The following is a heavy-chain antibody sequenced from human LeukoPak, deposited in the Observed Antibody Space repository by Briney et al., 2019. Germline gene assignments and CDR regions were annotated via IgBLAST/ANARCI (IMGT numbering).Heavy chain of an antibody. V-gene: IGHV3-23*01. CDR1: GFTFSSYA. J-gene: IGHJ4*02. CDR2: ISGSGGST. CDR3: ARGHLRYSYGYFDY. D-gene: IGHD5-18*01. Sequence: GGSLRLSCAASGFTFSSYAMSWVRQAPGKGLEWVSAISGSGGSTNYADSVKGRFTISRDNSKNMLYLQMNSLRAEDTAVYYCARGHLRYSYGYFDYWGQGTLVTVSS.